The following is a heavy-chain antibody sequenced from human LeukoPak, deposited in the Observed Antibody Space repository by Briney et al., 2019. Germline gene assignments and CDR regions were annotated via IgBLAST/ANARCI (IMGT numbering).Heavy chain of an antibody. J-gene: IGHJ3*02. CDR1: GYSISSGYY. D-gene: IGHD3-22*01. V-gene: IGHV4-38-2*02. CDR3: RGYFTDAFDI. CDR2: IYHSGST. Sequence: SETLSLTCTVSGYSISSGYYWGWIRQPPGKGLEWIGSIYHSGSTYYNPSLKSRVTISVDTSKNQFSLKLSSVTAADTAVYYCRGYFTDAFDIWGQGTMVTVSS.